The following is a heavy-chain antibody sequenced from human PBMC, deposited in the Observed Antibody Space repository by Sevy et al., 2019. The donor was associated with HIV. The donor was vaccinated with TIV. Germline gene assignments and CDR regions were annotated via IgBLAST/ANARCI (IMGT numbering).Heavy chain of an antibody. CDR1: GGSISSYY. CDR2: IYYSGST. CDR3: AREGPYSSSDAFDI. D-gene: IGHD6-6*01. J-gene: IGHJ3*02. V-gene: IGHV4-59*01. Sequence: SETLSPTCTVSGGSISSYYWSWIRQPPGKGLEWIGYIYYSGSTNYNPSLKSRVTISVDTSKNQFSLKLSSVTAADTAVYYCAREGPYSSSDAFDIWGQGTMVTISS.